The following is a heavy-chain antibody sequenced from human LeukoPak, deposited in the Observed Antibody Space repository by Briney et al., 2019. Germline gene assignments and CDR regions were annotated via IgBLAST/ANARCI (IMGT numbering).Heavy chain of an antibody. J-gene: IGHJ4*02. CDR1: GDSISSSSSY. D-gene: IGHD3-22*01. CDR2: IYYSGST. V-gene: IGHV4-39*01. CDR3: ARQWRYYYDSSGYYIDY. Sequence: PSETLSLTCTVSGDSISSSSSYWGWIRQPPGKGLEWIGSIYYSGSTYYNTSLKSRVTISVDTSKNQFSLKLSSVTAADTAVYYCARQWRYYYDSSGYYIDYWGQGTLVTVSS.